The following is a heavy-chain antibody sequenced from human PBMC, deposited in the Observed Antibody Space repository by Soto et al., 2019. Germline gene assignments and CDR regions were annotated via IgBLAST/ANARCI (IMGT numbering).Heavy chain of an antibody. Sequence: QVHLVQSGAEVKEPGSAVKVSCKAPADSFSSYGISWVRQAPGQGLEWMGGIIPIFGTTNYAEKFQGRVTITADEYTNTGYMELSSLRSEDTALYYCARVFPDGWVETGVVRGYLDTWGRGTLVTVSS. CDR1: ADSFSSYG. J-gene: IGHJ4*02. D-gene: IGHD3-3*01. CDR2: IIPIFGTT. V-gene: IGHV1-69*01. CDR3: ARVFPDGWVETGVVRGYLDT.